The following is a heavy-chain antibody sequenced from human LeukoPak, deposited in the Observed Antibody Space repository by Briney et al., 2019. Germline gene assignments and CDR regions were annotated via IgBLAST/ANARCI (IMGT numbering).Heavy chain of an antibody. Sequence: KPSETLSLTCTVSGGSISSYYWSWIRQPPGKGLEWIGYIYYSGSTNYNPSLKSRVTISVDTSKNQFSLKLSSVTAADTAVYYCARDRSIGGSYYDFWSGPRHTYYFDYWGQGTLVTVSS. V-gene: IGHV4-59*01. CDR2: IYYSGST. D-gene: IGHD3-3*01. CDR3: ARDRSIGGSYYDFWSGPRHTYYFDY. CDR1: GGSISSYY. J-gene: IGHJ4*02.